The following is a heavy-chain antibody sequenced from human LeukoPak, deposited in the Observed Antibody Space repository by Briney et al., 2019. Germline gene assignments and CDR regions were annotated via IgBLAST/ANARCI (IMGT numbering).Heavy chain of an antibody. V-gene: IGHV1-18*01. Sequence: ASVKVSCKASGYTFTSYGINWVRQAPGQGLEWMGWISAYDGNTNYAQNLQGRVTMTTDTSTSTAYMELRSLRSDDTAVYFCARDQGGSYYWFDPWGQGTLVTVSS. D-gene: IGHD1-26*01. CDR1: GYTFTSYG. J-gene: IGHJ5*02. CDR2: ISAYDGNT. CDR3: ARDQGGSYYWFDP.